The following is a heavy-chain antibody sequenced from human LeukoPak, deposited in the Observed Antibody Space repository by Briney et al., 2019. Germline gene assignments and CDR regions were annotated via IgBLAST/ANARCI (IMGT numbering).Heavy chain of an antibody. CDR2: IYHSGST. V-gene: IGHV4-30-2*01. CDR3: ARAVPSSGYDV. D-gene: IGHD6-6*01. Sequence: SETLSLTCAVSDGSISSGGYSWSWIRQPPGKGLEWIGYIYHSGSTYYNPSLKSRVTISVDRSKNQFSLKLSSVTAADTAVYYCARAVPSSGYDVWGQGTLVTVSS. J-gene: IGHJ4*02. CDR1: DGSISSGGYS.